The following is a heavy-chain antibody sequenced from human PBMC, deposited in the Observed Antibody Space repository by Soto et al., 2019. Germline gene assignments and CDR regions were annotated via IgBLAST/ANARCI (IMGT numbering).Heavy chain of an antibody. Sequence: QAGGSLRISCASSGFTFSIYAMCWVRQGPGKGLEWVAVVSIGGSTHYADSVRGRFTISRDNSKNTLSLQMNSLTAEDTAVYFCAKRRGAGGHFDYWGQGAMVTVSS. V-gene: IGHV3-23*01. CDR2: VSIGGST. CDR1: GFTFSIYA. CDR3: AKRRGAGGHFDY. D-gene: IGHD2-15*01. J-gene: IGHJ4*02.